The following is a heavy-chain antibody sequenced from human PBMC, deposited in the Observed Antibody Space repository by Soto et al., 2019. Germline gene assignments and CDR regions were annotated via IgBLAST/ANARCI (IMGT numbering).Heavy chain of an antibody. CDR1: GFTFSNAW. Sequence: GGSLRLSCAASGFTFSNAWMNWVRQAPGKGLEWVGRIKSKTDGGTTDYAAPVKGRFTISRDDSKNTLYLQMNSLKTEDTAVYYCTTVGEAAGIYPPDYYYYGMDVWGQGTTVTVSS. D-gene: IGHD6-13*01. CDR2: IKSKTDGGTT. J-gene: IGHJ6*02. CDR3: TTVGEAAGIYPPDYYYYGMDV. V-gene: IGHV3-15*07.